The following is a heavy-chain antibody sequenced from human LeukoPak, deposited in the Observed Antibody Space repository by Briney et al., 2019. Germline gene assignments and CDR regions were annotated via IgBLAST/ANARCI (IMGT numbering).Heavy chain of an antibody. D-gene: IGHD3-10*01. J-gene: IGHJ5*02. Sequence: SSETLSLTCAVSGYSVSSGYYWGWIRQPPGKGLEWIGSIYHSGSTYYNPSLKSRVTISVDTSKNQFSLKLSSVTAADTAVYYCARDGKYGSGSYFGWFDPWGQGTLVTVSS. CDR3: ARDGKYGSGSYFGWFDP. CDR1: GYSVSSGYY. V-gene: IGHV4-38-2*02. CDR2: IYHSGST.